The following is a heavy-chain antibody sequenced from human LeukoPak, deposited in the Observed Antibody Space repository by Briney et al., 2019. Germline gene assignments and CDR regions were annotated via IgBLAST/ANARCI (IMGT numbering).Heavy chain of an antibody. J-gene: IGHJ4*02. V-gene: IGHV3-21*01. CDR3: ARDSDIYYFDY. D-gene: IGHD2-15*01. CDR2: ISSSSSYI. Sequence: PGGSLRLYCAASGFTFSSYSMNRVHQAPGKVLERVSSISSSSSYIYYADSVKGRFSISRDNAKNSLYLQMNSLRAEDTAVYYCARDSDIYYFDYWGQGTLVTVSS. CDR1: GFTFSSYS.